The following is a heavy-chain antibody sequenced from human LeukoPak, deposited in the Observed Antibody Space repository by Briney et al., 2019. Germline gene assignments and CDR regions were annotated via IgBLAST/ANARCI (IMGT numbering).Heavy chain of an antibody. CDR1: GGTFSSYA. Sequence: SVKVSCKASGGTFSSYAISWVRQAPGQGLEWMGGIIPIFGTANYAQKFRGRVTITADKSTRTAYMELSSLRSEDTAVYYCARGEYYYGSGSPYFDYWGQGTLVIVSS. CDR2: IIPIFGTA. V-gene: IGHV1-69*06. D-gene: IGHD3-10*01. J-gene: IGHJ4*02. CDR3: ARGEYYYGSGSPYFDY.